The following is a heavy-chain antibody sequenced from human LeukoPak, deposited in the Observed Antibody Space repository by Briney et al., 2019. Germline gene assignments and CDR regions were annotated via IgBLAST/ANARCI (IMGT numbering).Heavy chain of an antibody. CDR3: AKQSAGSAAWYSLHYDF. CDR2: VDGGGGGT. CDR1: GFTLSSYA. Sequence: GGSLRLSCAASGFTLSSYAMTWVRQAPGRGREWGLSVDGGGGGTYYADSVKGRFTISRDNSKDTLYLQMNGLRAEDTAVYFCAKQSAGSAAWYSLHYDFWGQGTLVTVSS. D-gene: IGHD6-13*01. V-gene: IGHV3-23*01. J-gene: IGHJ4*02.